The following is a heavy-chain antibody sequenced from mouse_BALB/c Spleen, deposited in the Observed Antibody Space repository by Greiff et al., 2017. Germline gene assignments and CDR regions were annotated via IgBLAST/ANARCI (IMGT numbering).Heavy chain of an antibody. J-gene: IGHJ4*01. D-gene: IGHD1-1*01. Sequence: EVQLVESGGGLVQPGGSRKLSCAASGFTFSSFGMHWVRQAPEKGLEWVAYISSGSSTIYYADTVKGRFTISRDNPKNTLFLQMTSLRSEDTAMYYCARSYGSSYYAMDYWGQGTSVTVTS. V-gene: IGHV5-17*02. CDR2: ISSGSSTI. CDR3: ARSYGSSYYAMDY. CDR1: GFTFSSFG.